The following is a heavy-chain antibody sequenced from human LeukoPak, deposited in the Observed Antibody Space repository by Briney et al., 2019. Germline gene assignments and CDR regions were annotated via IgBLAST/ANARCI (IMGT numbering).Heavy chain of an antibody. D-gene: IGHD2-2*02. J-gene: IGHJ4*02. CDR3: AGSLGVPAAIEFPFDY. CDR1: GYTFTSYG. CDR2: ISAYNGNT. Sequence: ASVKVSCKASGYTFTSYGISWVRQAPGQGLEWTGWISAYNGNTNYAQKLQGRVTMTTDTSTSTAYMELRSLRSDDTAVYYCAGSLGVPAAIEFPFDYWGQGTLVTVSS. V-gene: IGHV1-18*01.